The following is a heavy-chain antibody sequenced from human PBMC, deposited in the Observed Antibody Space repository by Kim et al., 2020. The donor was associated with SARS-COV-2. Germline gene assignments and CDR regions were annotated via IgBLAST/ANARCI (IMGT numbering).Heavy chain of an antibody. V-gene: IGHV3-23*01. Sequence: GGSLRLSCAASGFIFSSYATTWVHQAPGKGLEWVSAISGSGGSTYYADSVKGRFTISRDNSKNTLYLQMNSLRAEDTAVYYCAKETSSGDFDYWGQGTLVTVSS. D-gene: IGHD4-17*01. CDR3: AKETSSGDFDY. J-gene: IGHJ4*02. CDR2: ISGSGGST. CDR1: GFIFSSYA.